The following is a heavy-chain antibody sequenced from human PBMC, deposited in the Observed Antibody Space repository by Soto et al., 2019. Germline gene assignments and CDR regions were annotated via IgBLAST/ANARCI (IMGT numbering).Heavy chain of an antibody. CDR3: ARGYSYTQPVFDY. CDR1: GLTFSSYW. J-gene: IGHJ4*02. Sequence: GGSLRLSCAASGLTFSSYWMHWVRQAPGKGLVWVSRINSDGSSTNYADSVKGRFTISRDNAKNTLYLQMNSLRAEDTAVYYCARGYSYTQPVFDYWGLGTLVTVSS. D-gene: IGHD5-18*01. V-gene: IGHV3-74*01. CDR2: INSDGSST.